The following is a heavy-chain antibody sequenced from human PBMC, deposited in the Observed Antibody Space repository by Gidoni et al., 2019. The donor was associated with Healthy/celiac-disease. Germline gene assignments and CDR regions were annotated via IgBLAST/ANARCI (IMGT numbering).Heavy chain of an antibody. D-gene: IGHD2-2*01. CDR3: ARCPPAAEKYNWFDP. CDR1: GGYFSGYY. Sequence: QVQLHRWGAGLLKPSGTPSLTCAVYGGYFSGYYWSWIRQPPGKGLEWIGEINHSGSTNYNPSLKSRVTISVDTSKNQFSLKLSSVTAADTAVYYCARCPPAAEKYNWFDPWGQGTLVTVSS. CDR2: INHSGST. V-gene: IGHV4-34*01. J-gene: IGHJ5*02.